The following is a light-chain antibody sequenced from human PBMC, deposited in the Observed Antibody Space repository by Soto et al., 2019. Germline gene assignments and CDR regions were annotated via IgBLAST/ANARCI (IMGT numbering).Light chain of an antibody. CDR3: QQYNSYSWT. Sequence: GDRVTITCRASQTISIWLAWYQQKPGKAPKLLIYDASSLESGVPSRFSGSGSGTEFTLTISSLQPDDSATYYCQQYNSYSWTFGQGTKVEIK. CDR1: QTISIW. V-gene: IGKV1-5*01. CDR2: DAS. J-gene: IGKJ1*01.